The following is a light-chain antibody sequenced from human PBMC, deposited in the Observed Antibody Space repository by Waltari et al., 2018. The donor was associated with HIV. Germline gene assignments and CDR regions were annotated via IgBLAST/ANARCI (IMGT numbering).Light chain of an antibody. V-gene: IGLV2-14*03. J-gene: IGLJ3*02. CDR2: EVY. CDR1: PSDLHPLTS. Sequence: QSALPQPASVSGSPGQSITIPCPGPPSDLHPLTSVSWYQQHPGNVPKLIFFEVYYRPAGLSDRFSASKSGNTASLTISDLQPEDEADYFCSSYSTRNFLMFGGGTKLTVL. CDR3: SSYSTRNFLM.